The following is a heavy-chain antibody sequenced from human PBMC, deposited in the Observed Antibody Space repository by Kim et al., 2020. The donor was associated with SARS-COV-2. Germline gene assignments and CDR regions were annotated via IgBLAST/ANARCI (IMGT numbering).Heavy chain of an antibody. CDR3: ARDQVYTTYYDILTGPTGSLYYYYGMDV. Sequence: GGSLRLSCAASGFTFSSYWMSWVRQAPGKGLEWVANIKQDGSEKYYVDSVKGRFTISRDNAKNSLYLQMNSLRAEDTAVYYCARDQVYTTYYDILTGPTGSLYYYYGMDVWGQGTTVTVSS. CDR1: GFTFSSYW. D-gene: IGHD3-9*01. CDR2: IKQDGSEK. J-gene: IGHJ6*02. V-gene: IGHV3-7*01.